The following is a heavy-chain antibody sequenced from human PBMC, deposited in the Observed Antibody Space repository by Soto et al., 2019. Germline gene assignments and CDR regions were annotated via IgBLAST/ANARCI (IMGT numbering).Heavy chain of an antibody. CDR1: GFTFSTSW. CDR2: INTDGSGA. Sequence: GGLLTLSCAASGFTFSTSWMHWVRQGPGKGLAWVSQINTDGSGAVYADSVKGRFTVSRDNAKNTLSLQMNSLRAEDKAVYYCMRDWYGEFYWGPGTLVTVSS. D-gene: IGHD4-17*01. V-gene: IGHV3-74*01. CDR3: MRDWYGEFY. J-gene: IGHJ4*02.